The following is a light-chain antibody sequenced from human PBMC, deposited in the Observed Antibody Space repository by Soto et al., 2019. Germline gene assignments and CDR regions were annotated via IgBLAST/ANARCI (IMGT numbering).Light chain of an antibody. CDR1: QSVCSS. CDR3: QQYNKWPPLT. Sequence: EIVMTQSPATLSVSPGDRATLSCRASQSVCSSLAWYQQIPGQAPRLLIYDASTRATGIPARFGGSGSGTEFTLTISSLQSEDFAVYYCQQYNKWPPLTFGGGTKVELK. J-gene: IGKJ4*01. CDR2: DAS. V-gene: IGKV3-15*01.